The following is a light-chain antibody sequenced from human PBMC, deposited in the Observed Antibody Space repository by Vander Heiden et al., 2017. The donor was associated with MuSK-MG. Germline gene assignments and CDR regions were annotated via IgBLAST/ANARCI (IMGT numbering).Light chain of an antibody. Sequence: SASTLSASVGDRVTITCRASQNIFTWLAWYQQKPGTAPRLLIYKASTLENGGTSRFSGSGSGTEFTLTSSRLETDDSATYACRQYSVYWTFGQGTKVEI. CDR3: RQYSVYWT. J-gene: IGKJ1*01. CDR2: KAS. CDR1: QNIFTW. V-gene: IGKV1-5*03.